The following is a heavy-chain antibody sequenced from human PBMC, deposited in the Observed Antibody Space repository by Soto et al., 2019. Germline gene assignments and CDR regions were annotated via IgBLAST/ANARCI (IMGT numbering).Heavy chain of an antibody. CDR1: GFTFSSYW. Sequence: GSLRLSCAASGFTFSSYWMSWVRQAPGKGLEWVANIKQDGSEKYYVDSVKGRFTISRDNAKNSLYLQMNSLRAEDTAVYYCATKWGYSSSWYLNYWGQGTLVTVSS. CDR2: IKQDGSEK. CDR3: ATKWGYSSSWYLNY. V-gene: IGHV3-7*05. D-gene: IGHD6-13*01. J-gene: IGHJ4*02.